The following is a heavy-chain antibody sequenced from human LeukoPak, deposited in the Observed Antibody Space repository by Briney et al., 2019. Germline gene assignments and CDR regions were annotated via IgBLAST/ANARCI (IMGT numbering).Heavy chain of an antibody. Sequence: ASVKVSCKASGYTFTGYYMHWVRQAPGQGLEWMGWINPNSGGTNYAQRFQGRVTITRDTSASTAYMELSSLRSEDTAVYYCARLSGGAAMPDNHDYWGQGTLVTVSS. CDR2: INPNSGGT. J-gene: IGHJ4*02. D-gene: IGHD2-2*01. CDR3: ARLSGGAAMPDNHDY. CDR1: GYTFTGYY. V-gene: IGHV1-2*02.